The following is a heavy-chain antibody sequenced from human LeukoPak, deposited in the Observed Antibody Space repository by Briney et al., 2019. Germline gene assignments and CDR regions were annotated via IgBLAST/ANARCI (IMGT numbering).Heavy chain of an antibody. D-gene: IGHD1-26*01. J-gene: IGHJ4*02. Sequence: SETLSLTCNVSGGSISTYYWSWLRQPPGKGLEWIGYIPDDGVTSYNPSRKGRVTISVHSPKNRFSLRLTSLTAVDPALYSCARHGGTLDYFDYWGPGSLVTVSS. V-gene: IGHV4-59*08. CDR3: ARHGGTLDYFDY. CDR1: GGSISTYY. CDR2: IPDDGVT.